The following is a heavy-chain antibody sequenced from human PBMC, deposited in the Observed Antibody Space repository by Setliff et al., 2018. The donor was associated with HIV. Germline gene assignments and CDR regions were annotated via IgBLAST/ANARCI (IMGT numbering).Heavy chain of an antibody. D-gene: IGHD6-19*01. CDR1: GDSITNYF. CDR2: IYTSGSV. J-gene: IGHJ4*02. CDR3: ARSPRIGVAGEFEY. V-gene: IGHV4-4*09. Sequence: PSETLSLTCTVSGDSITNYFWTWIRQPAGKGLEWIGYIYTSGSVNYNPSLNSRVTISVDTSKNQFSLKVNSVTAADTAVYYCARSPRIGVAGEFEYWGQGTLVTVSS.